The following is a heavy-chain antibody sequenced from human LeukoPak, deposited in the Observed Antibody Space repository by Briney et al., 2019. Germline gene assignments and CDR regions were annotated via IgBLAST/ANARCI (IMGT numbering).Heavy chain of an antibody. D-gene: IGHD2-15*01. J-gene: IGHJ4*02. Sequence: GGSLRLSCAASGFTFSGYTSSWVRQAPGKGLEWVSLISYSGGNSYSADSVKGRFTISRDNSKNTLYLQMNDLRGEDTAVYYCAKQRGGSYFRSFYSWGQGTLVTVSS. CDR1: GFTFSGYT. CDR3: AKQRGGSYFRSFYS. V-gene: IGHV3-23*01. CDR2: ISYSGGNS.